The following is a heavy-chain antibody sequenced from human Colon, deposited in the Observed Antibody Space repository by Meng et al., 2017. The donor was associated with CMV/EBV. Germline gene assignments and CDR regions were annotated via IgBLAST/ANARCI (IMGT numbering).Heavy chain of an antibody. J-gene: IGHJ6*02. V-gene: IGHV3-11*01. D-gene: IGHD3-16*01. CDR2: ISSSGGTI. CDR1: GFTFSDYY. Sequence: GESLKISCAASGFTFSDYYMAWIRQAPGKGLEWVSYISSSGGTIYQSDSVKGRFTISRDNAKYSLYLQMNSLRADDTAVYYCARAGECTRASCSSHNYYGMDVWGHGTTVTVSS. CDR3: ARAGECTRASCSSHNYYGMDV.